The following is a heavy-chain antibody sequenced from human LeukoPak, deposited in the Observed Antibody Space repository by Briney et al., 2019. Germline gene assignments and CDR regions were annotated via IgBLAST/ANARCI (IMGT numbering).Heavy chain of an antibody. CDR1: GFSFSTYY. J-gene: IGHJ4*02. CDR2: ISSGSTYI. Sequence: GGSLRLSCAASGFSFSTYYVNWVRQAPGKGLEWVACISSGSTYIFHADSVRGRFAVSRDKAKNSLYLQMNSLRADDTAVYYCVRKNHGSFDNWGRGSLVTVSS. CDR3: VRKNHGSFDN. D-gene: IGHD1-14*01. V-gene: IGHV3-21*01.